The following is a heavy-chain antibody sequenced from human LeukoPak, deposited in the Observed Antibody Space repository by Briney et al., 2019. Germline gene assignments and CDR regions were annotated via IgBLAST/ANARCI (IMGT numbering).Heavy chain of an antibody. V-gene: IGHV3-9*01. D-gene: IGHD3-3*01. CDR2: ISWNSGSI. CDR1: GFTFDDYA. CDR3: AKDNDDLGNFDY. Sequence: QPGGSLRLSCAASGFTFDDYAMHWVRQAPGKGLEWASGISWNSGSIGYADSVKGRFTISRDNAKNSLYLQMNSLRAEDTALYYCAKDNDDLGNFDYWGQGTLVTVSS. J-gene: IGHJ4*02.